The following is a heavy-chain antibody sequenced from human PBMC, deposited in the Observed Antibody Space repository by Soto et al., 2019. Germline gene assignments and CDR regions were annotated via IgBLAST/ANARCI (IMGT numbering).Heavy chain of an antibody. CDR2: ISYDGSNK. D-gene: IGHD3-22*01. CDR1: GFTFSSYG. V-gene: IGHV3-30*18. J-gene: IGHJ6*02. Sequence: LRLSCAASGFTFSSYGMHWVRQAPGKGLEWVAVISYDGSNKYYADSVKGRFTISRDNSKNTLYLQMNSLRAEDTAVYYCAKEYYYDSSGYYYFNYYYGMDVWGQGTTVTVSS. CDR3: AKEYYYDSSGYYYFNYYYGMDV.